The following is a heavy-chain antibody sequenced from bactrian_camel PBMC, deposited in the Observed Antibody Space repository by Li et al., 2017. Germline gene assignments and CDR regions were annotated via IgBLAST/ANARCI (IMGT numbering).Heavy chain of an antibody. Sequence: DVQLVESGGGLVQPGGSLRLSCAASGFTFSTYYMSWVRQAPGKGLEWVSAINSGGGSTYYADSVKGRFTISRDNAKNTLYLQLNSLKTEDTAMYYCAKGGLDGFAIFVGFGYWGQGTQVTVS. CDR2: INSGGGST. CDR3: AKGGLDGFAIFVGFGY. J-gene: IGHJ6*01. V-gene: IGHV3S40*01. D-gene: IGHD1*01. CDR1: GFTFSTYY.